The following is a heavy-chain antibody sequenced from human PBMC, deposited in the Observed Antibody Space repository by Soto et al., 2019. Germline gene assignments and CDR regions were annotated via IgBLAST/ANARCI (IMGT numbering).Heavy chain of an antibody. D-gene: IGHD1-20*01. CDR3: VKAVYLLDFDY. V-gene: IGHV3-23*01. J-gene: IGHJ4*02. CDR2: ISGTGGNT. Sequence: GGSLRLSCAASGFTFSSYAMTWVRQSPGKGLEWVSTISGTGGNTYYADSVKGRFTISRDNSKNTVYLQMNSLRAEDTAVYYCVKAVYLLDFDYWGQGTLVTVSS. CDR1: GFTFSSYA.